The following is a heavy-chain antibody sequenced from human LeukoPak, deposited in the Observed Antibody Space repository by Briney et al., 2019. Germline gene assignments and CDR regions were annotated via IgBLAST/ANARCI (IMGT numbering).Heavy chain of an antibody. D-gene: IGHD1-26*01. J-gene: IGHJ6*02. CDR2: ISAYNGNT. V-gene: IGHV1-18*01. CDR1: GYTFTSYG. CDR3: ARDEDGAYYYGMDV. Sequence: ASVKVSCKASGYTFTSYGISWVRQAPGQGREWMGWISAYNGNTNYAQKLQGRVTMTTDTSTSTAYMELRSLRSDDTAVYYCARDEDGAYYYGMDVWGQGTTVTVSS.